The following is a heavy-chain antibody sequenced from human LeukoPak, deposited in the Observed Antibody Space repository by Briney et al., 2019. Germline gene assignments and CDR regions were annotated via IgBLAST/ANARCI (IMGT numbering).Heavy chain of an antibody. CDR3: VVVVEPPDSDGFDV. D-gene: IGHD1-14*01. Sequence: GGSLRLSCAASGLTFGNSWVHWVRQAPGKGLVGVSLINADGSTATYADSVKGRFTISRDNARNTLSLQMNSLTIEDTAVYYCVVVVEPPDSDGFDVWGQGTMITVSS. CDR2: INADGSTA. V-gene: IGHV3-74*03. CDR1: GLTFGNSW. J-gene: IGHJ3*01.